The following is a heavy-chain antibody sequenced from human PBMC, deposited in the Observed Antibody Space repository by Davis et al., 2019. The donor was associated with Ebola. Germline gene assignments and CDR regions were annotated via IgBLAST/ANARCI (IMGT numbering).Heavy chain of an antibody. J-gene: IGHJ6*02. Sequence: GESLKTSCAASGFTFSSYWMSWLRQAPGKGLEWVANIKQDGSEKYSVDSVKGRFTISRDNAKNSLYLQMNSLRAEDTAVYYCARDLRVQWLAPDGMDVWGQGTTVTVSS. V-gene: IGHV3-7*03. CDR1: GFTFSSYW. CDR3: ARDLRVQWLAPDGMDV. D-gene: IGHD6-19*01. CDR2: IKQDGSEK.